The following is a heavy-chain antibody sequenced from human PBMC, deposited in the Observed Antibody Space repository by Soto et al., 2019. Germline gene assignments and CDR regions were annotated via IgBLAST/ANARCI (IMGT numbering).Heavy chain of an antibody. Sequence: SETLSLTCAVYGGSFSGYYWSWIRQPPGKGLEWIGEINHSGSTNYNPSLKSRVNISVDTSKNQFSLKLSSVTSADTAVYSCARGSAAAAGTFDYWGQGTLVTVSS. V-gene: IGHV4-34*01. D-gene: IGHD6-13*01. CDR2: INHSGST. CDR3: ARGSAAAAGTFDY. J-gene: IGHJ4*02. CDR1: GGSFSGYY.